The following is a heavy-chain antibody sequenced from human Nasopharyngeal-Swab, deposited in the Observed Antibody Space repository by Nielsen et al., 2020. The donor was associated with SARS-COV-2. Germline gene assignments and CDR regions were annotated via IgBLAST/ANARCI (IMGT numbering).Heavy chain of an antibody. Sequence: WIRQPPGKGLEWVSVIYGGGTTEYAAYVRGRFTISRDRSGNTLYLQMNSLRADDTAIYYCARDPRGDGYSFFDYWGQGTEVTVSS. V-gene: IGHV3-53*01. CDR2: IYGGGTT. CDR3: ARDPRGDGYSFFDY. D-gene: IGHD5-24*01. J-gene: IGHJ4*02.